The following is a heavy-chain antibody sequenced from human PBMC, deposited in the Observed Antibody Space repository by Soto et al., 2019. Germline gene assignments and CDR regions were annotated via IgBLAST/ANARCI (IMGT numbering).Heavy chain of an antibody. J-gene: IGHJ4*02. V-gene: IGHV1-18*01. Sequence: ASVKVSCKASGYTFSTYGISWVRQAPGQGLEWMGWINAYNGNTNYAPKLQGRITMTTDASTSTAYMELSSLRSEDTAVYYCARLLHGYSPVFDYWGQGTLVTVSS. CDR1: GYTFSTYG. CDR2: INAYNGNT. D-gene: IGHD5-18*01. CDR3: ARLLHGYSPVFDY.